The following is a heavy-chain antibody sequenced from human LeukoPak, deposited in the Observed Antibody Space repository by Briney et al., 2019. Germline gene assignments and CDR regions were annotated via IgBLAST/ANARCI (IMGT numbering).Heavy chain of an antibody. CDR1: GYTFTGYY. CDR3: ARTGYCSGGSCYFADAFDI. V-gene: IGHV1-2*02. Sequence: ASVKVSCKASGYTFTGYYMHWVRQAPGQGLEWMGWINPNSGGTNYAQKFQGRVTMTRDTSISTAYMELSRLRSDDTAVYYCARTGYCSGGSCYFADAFDIWGQGTMVTASS. CDR2: INPNSGGT. D-gene: IGHD2-15*01. J-gene: IGHJ3*02.